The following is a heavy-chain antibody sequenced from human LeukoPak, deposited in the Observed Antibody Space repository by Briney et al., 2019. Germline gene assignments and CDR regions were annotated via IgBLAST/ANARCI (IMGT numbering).Heavy chain of an antibody. Sequence: GGSLRLSCTASGFTFGDYAMSWVRQAPGKGLEWVSAISGSGGSTYYADSVKGRFTISRDNSKNTLYLQMNSLRAEDTAVYYCAKDRYSGSFRFDYWGQGTLVTVSS. V-gene: IGHV3-23*01. D-gene: IGHD1-26*01. J-gene: IGHJ4*02. CDR3: AKDRYSGSFRFDY. CDR2: ISGSGGST. CDR1: GFTFGDYA.